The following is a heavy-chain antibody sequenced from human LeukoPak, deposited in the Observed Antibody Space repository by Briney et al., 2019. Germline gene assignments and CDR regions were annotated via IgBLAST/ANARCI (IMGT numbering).Heavy chain of an antibody. J-gene: IGHJ4*02. D-gene: IGHD5-12*01. Sequence: SETLSLTCSVSGGSISPYFWSWIRQPAGKGLEWIGRIYSTGRSTYNSSLESRVTMSVDKSKNQLSPNLTSVTAADTAVYYCARVAVATTYFDYWGQGTLVTVSS. V-gene: IGHV4-4*07. CDR3: ARVAVATTYFDY. CDR2: IYSTGRS. CDR1: GGSISPYF.